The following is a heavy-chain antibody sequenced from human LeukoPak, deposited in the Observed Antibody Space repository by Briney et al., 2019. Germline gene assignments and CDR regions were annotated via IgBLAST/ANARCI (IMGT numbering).Heavy chain of an antibody. CDR2: ISSKSSYI. CDR1: GFTFSSYG. J-gene: IGHJ4*02. Sequence: GRSLRLSCAASGFTFSSYGMNWVCQAPGKGLEWVSSISSKSSYIYYADSVKGRFTISRDNAKNSLYLEVNSLRAEDTAVYYCTRQYYDIWSGYFTADYYFDYWGQGTLVTVSS. CDR3: TRQYYDIWSGYFTADYYFDY. V-gene: IGHV3-21*01. D-gene: IGHD3-3*01.